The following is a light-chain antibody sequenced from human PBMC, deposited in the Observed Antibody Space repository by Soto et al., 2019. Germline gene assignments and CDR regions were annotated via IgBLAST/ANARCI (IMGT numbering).Light chain of an antibody. Sequence: EIVLTQSPGTLSLSLGERATLSCRASQSVTSNLAWYQQKPGQAPRLLIYGASSRATGIPDRFSGSGSGTVFTLTINILEPDDFAVYYCHQYGNSPQTFGQGTKVDIK. CDR3: HQYGNSPQT. V-gene: IGKV3-20*01. CDR1: QSVTSN. J-gene: IGKJ1*01. CDR2: GAS.